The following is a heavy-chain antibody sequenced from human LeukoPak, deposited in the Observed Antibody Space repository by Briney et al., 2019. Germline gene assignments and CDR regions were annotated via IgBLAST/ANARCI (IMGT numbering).Heavy chain of an antibody. V-gene: IGHV1-2*02. D-gene: IGHD3-22*01. CDR3: ARGPYYYDSCGRRLWFDP. Sequence: ASVKVSCKASGYTFTGYYMHWVRQAPGQGLEWMGWINPNSGGTNYAQKFQGRVTMTRDTSISTAYMELSRLRSDDTAVYYCARGPYYYDSCGRRLWFDPWGQGTLVTVSS. CDR1: GYTFTGYY. CDR2: INPNSGGT. J-gene: IGHJ5*02.